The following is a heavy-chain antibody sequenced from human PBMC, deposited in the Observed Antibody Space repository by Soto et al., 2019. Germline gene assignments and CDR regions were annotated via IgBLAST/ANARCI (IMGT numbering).Heavy chain of an antibody. CDR1: GFTFSSYA. D-gene: IGHD6-13*01. CDR2: ISGSGGST. CDR3: AKLAGYSSSWYDSMVDY. V-gene: IGHV3-23*01. J-gene: IGHJ4*02. Sequence: PGGSLRLSCAASGFTFSSYAMSWVRQAPGKGLEWVSAISGSGGSTYYADSVKGRFTISRDNSKNTLYLQMNSLRAEDTAVYYCAKLAGYSSSWYDSMVDYWGQGTLVTVSS.